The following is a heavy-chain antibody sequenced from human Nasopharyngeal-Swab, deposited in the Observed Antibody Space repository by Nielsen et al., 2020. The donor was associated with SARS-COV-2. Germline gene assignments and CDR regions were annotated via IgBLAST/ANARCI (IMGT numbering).Heavy chain of an antibody. Sequence: GSLRLSCAVSGGSISSSNWWRWVRQPPGKGLEWIGEIYHSGSTNYNPSLKSRVTISVDKSKNQFSLRLSSVTAADTAVYYCARGQDSGYDYDYYYGMDVWGQGTTVTVSS. CDR2: IYHSGST. J-gene: IGHJ6*02. V-gene: IGHV4-4*02. D-gene: IGHD5-12*01. CDR1: GGSISSSNW. CDR3: ARGQDSGYDYDYYYGMDV.